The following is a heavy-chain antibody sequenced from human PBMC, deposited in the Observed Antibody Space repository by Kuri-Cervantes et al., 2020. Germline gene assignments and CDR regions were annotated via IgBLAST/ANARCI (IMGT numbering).Heavy chain of an antibody. CDR1: GFTFSYYG. CDR3: ARESVAGTNGPWYYFDY. J-gene: IGHJ4*02. CDR2: IGSAVDT. D-gene: IGHD6-19*01. Sequence: GGSLRLSCAASGFTFSYYGKGLVWVSGIGSAVDTYYPSSVKGRFTISRDNAKNTLYLQINSLRGEDTAVYYCARESVAGTNGPWYYFDYWGQGTLVTVSS. V-gene: IGHV3-13*01.